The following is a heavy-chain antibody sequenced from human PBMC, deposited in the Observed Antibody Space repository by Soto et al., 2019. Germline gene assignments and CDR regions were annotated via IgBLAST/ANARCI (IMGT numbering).Heavy chain of an antibody. Sequence: PGGSLRLSCAASGFTFSSYGMHWVRQAPGKGPEWVAVIWYDGSNKYYADSVKGRFTISRDNSKNTLYLQMNSLRAEDTAVYYCARDPNYYGSGSHDYWGQGTLVTVSS. CDR2: IWYDGSNK. CDR1: GFTFSSYG. CDR3: ARDPNYYGSGSHDY. V-gene: IGHV3-33*01. J-gene: IGHJ4*02. D-gene: IGHD3-10*01.